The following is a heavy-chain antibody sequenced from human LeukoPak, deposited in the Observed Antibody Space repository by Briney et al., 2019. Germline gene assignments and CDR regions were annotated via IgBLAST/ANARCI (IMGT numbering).Heavy chain of an antibody. V-gene: IGHV3-23*01. CDR2: ISGSGGST. D-gene: IGHD2-15*01. Sequence: GGSLRLSXAASGFTFSSYEMSWVRQAPGKGLEWVSAISGSGGSTYYADSVKGRFTISRDNSKNTLYLQMNSLRAEDTAVYYCAKDLDVGLVVAAKGTAPNWFDPWGQGTLVTVSS. CDR1: GFTFSSYE. CDR3: AKDLDVGLVVAAKGTAPNWFDP. J-gene: IGHJ5*02.